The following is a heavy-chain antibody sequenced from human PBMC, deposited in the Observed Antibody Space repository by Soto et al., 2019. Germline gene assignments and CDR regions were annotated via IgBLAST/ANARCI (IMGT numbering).Heavy chain of an antibody. J-gene: IGHJ6*02. CDR1: GGTFSSYA. Sequence: QVQLVQSGAEVKKPGSSVKVSCKASGGTFSSYAISWVRQAPGQGLEWMGGIIPIFGTANYAQKFQGRVTITADESTSTAYMELSSLRSEDTAVYYCARGAGVYAVTTKNGMDVWGQGTTVTVSS. CDR3: ARGAGVYAVTTKNGMDV. CDR2: IIPIFGTA. D-gene: IGHD4-17*01. V-gene: IGHV1-69*01.